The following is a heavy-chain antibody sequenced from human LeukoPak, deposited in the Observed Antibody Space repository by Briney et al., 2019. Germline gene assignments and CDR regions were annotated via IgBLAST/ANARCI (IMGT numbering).Heavy chain of an antibody. J-gene: IGHJ5*02. CDR3: VKDSVWFGEPNWFDP. V-gene: IGHV3-30*04. Sequence: GGSLRLSCAASGFTFSSHPMHWVRQAPGKGLEWVGVISYDGSNKYYADSVRGRFTISRDNSKKTLYLQMNSLRAEDTAVYYCVKDSVWFGEPNWFDPWGQGTLVTVSS. CDR1: GFTFSSHP. CDR2: ISYDGSNK. D-gene: IGHD3-10*01.